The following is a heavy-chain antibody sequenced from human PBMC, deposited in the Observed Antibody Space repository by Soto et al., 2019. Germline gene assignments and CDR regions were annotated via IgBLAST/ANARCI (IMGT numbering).Heavy chain of an antibody. D-gene: IGHD4-17*01. CDR3: ARDRGEYGDYVDFDY. Sequence: GASVKVSCKASGYTFTGYYMHWVRQAPGQGLEWMGWINPNSGGTNYAQKFQGRVTITRDTSTSTAYMELSSLRSEDTAVYYCARDRGEYGDYVDFDYWGQGTLVTVSS. V-gene: IGHV1-2*02. J-gene: IGHJ4*02. CDR2: INPNSGGT. CDR1: GYTFTGYY.